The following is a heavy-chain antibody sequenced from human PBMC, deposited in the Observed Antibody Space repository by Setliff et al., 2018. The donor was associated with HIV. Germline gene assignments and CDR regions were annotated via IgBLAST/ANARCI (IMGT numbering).Heavy chain of an antibody. Sequence: GASVKVSCKTSGYYFTNYGISWVRQAPGQGLEWMGWISAYTGNTNYSQKFQGRVTITRDTSASTAYMELSSLRSEDTAVYYCARVQRHSGWYEGNYFDYWGQGTLVTVSS. J-gene: IGHJ4*02. CDR3: ARVQRHSGWYEGNYFDY. CDR2: ISAYTGNT. D-gene: IGHD6-19*01. V-gene: IGHV1-18*01. CDR1: GYYFTNYG.